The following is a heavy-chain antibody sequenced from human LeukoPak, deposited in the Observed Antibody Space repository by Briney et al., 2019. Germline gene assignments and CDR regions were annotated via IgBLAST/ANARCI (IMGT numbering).Heavy chain of an antibody. V-gene: IGHV3-7*01. CDR2: IKQDGSER. J-gene: IGHJ4*02. D-gene: IGHD6-19*01. CDR3: ARGGAVAGLDY. Sequence: GGSLRLSCATSRIGLSNFWMSWVRQAAGKGLEWVASIKQDGSERNYVDSVKGRFTISRDNAKNSLYLQMNSLRVEDTAVYYCARGGAVAGLDYWGQGTLVTVSS. CDR1: RIGLSNFW.